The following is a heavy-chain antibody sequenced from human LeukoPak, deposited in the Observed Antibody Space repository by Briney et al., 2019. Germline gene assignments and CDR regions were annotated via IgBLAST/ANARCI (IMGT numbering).Heavy chain of an antibody. CDR2: IRQDGSDK. V-gene: IGHV3-7*01. CDR3: VVYKYILSWSAFDF. D-gene: IGHD6-13*01. CDR1: GFTSTTAW. Sequence: GGSLTLSCAISGFTSTTAWMTWVRQAPGKGLEWVADIRQDGSDKYYVDSVKGRFIISRDNAKKSVSLHMNNLRVEDTAVYYCVVYKYILSWSAFDFWGRGTMVTVSS. J-gene: IGHJ3*01.